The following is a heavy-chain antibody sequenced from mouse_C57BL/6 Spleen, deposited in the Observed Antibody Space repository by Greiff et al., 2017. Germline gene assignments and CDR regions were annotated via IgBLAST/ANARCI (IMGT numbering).Heavy chain of an antibody. CDR2: IYPGDGDT. CDR3: ARDSDNYYFAY. Sequence: VQLVESGPELVKPGASVKISCKASGYAFSSSWMNWVKQRPGKGLEWIGRIYPGDGDTNYNGKFKGKATLTADKSASTAYMQLSSLTSEDSAVYFGARDSDNYYFAYWGQGTTLTVSS. CDR1: GYAFSSSW. V-gene: IGHV1-82*01. D-gene: IGHD1-3*01. J-gene: IGHJ2*01.